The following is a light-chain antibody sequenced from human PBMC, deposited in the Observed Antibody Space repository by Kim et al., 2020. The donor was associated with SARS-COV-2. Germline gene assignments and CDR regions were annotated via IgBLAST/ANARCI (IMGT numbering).Light chain of an antibody. CDR2: DVS. V-gene: IGLV2-14*01. Sequence: QSALTQPASVSGSPGQSITISCTGTSSHVGGYNYVSWYQQHPGKAPKLMIYDVSKRPSGVSNRSAGSKSGNTASLTISGLQAEDEADYYCSSYTGSSRVFGGGTQLTVL. CDR1: SSHVGGYNY. J-gene: IGLJ3*02. CDR3: SSYTGSSRV.